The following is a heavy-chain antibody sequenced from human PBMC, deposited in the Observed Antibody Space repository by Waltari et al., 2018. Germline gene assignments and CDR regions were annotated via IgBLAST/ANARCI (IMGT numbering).Heavy chain of an antibody. D-gene: IGHD6-19*01. V-gene: IGHV3-21*04. J-gene: IGHJ4*02. CDR1: EFTFRTYS. CDR3: VREVFGSGWRESYFFDY. CDR2: ISSSRSYI. Sequence: EVQLVESGGGLVKPGGSLRLSCAASEFTFRTYSIHWFRQAPGKGLEWVSSISSSRSYIYYADSVKGRFTVSRDNAMNSLYLEMSSLRAEDTALYYCVREVFGSGWRESYFFDYWGQGTVVTVSS.